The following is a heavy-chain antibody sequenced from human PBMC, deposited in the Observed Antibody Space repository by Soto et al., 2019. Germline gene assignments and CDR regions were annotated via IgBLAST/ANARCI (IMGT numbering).Heavy chain of an antibody. CDR1: GGSISSNY. J-gene: IGHJ6*04. CDR3: ARRCRSGSYPHCAHLYV. V-gene: IGHV4-59*08. D-gene: IGHD3-10*01. Sequence: SETLSLTCTVSGGSISSNYWSWIRQPPGKGLEWIGCIYYSGGTNDNPCLKSRGTISVDTSKNQFSLQLSSVTAADTAVYYCARRCRSGSYPHCAHLYVWSKGTSDTVSS. CDR2: IYYSGGT.